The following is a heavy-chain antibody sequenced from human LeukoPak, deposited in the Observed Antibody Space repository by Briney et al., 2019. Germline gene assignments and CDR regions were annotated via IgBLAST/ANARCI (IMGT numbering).Heavy chain of an antibody. CDR3: ARLQYYYDSSGADAFDI. V-gene: IGHV4-39*01. J-gene: IGHJ3*02. Sequence: SETLSLTCTVSGGSISSSSYYWGWIRQPPGKGLEWIGSIYYSGSTYYNPSLKSRVTISVDTSKNQFSLKLSSVTAADTAVYYCARLQYYYDSSGADAFDIWGQGTMVTVSS. CDR2: IYYSGST. CDR1: GGSISSSSYY. D-gene: IGHD3-22*01.